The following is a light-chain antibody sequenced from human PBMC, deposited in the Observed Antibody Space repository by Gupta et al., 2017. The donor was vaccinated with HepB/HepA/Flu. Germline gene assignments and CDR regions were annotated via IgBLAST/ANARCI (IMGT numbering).Light chain of an antibody. V-gene: IGLV1-51*01. CDR3: GAWDSSLSASFV. Sequence: QSVLTQPPSVSAAPRQTVTISCSGSTSNIGNNYVPWYQHLPGTAPKLLIYDSHKRPSGIPDRFSGSKSGTSATLDITGLQTGDEADYYCGAWDSSLSASFVFGTGTKVTVL. J-gene: IGLJ1*01. CDR2: DSH. CDR1: TSNIGNNY.